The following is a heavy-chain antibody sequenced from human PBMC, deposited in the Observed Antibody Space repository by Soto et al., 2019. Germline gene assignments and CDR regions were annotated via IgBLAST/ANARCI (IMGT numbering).Heavy chain of an antibody. V-gene: IGHV3-74*01. CDR3: AKVGYYYYYGRDV. CDR2: INSDGSST. D-gene: IGHD1-26*01. CDR1: GFTFSSYW. J-gene: IGHJ6*02. Sequence: GGSLRLSCAASGFTFSSYWMHWVRQAPGKGLVWVSRINSDGSSTSYADSVKGRFTISRDNAKNTLYLQMNSLRAEDTAVYYCAKVGYYYYYGRDVWGQGTTVTVSS.